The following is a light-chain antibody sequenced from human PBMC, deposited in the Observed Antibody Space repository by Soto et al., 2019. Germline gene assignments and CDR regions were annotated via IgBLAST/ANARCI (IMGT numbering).Light chain of an antibody. V-gene: IGKV1-39*01. Sequence: DIQMTQSPSSLSASVGDRVTITCRAGQSITSYLNWYQQKPGKAPKLLIYGASTLQSGVPSRFSGSGSGTDFTLTISSLQPGDFATYYCQQSDSTPITFGQGTRREIK. J-gene: IGKJ5*01. CDR1: QSITSY. CDR2: GAS. CDR3: QQSDSTPIT.